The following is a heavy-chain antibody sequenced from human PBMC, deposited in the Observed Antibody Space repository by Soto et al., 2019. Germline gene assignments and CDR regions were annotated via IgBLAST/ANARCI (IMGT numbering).Heavy chain of an antibody. CDR1: GFTFSNAW. J-gene: IGHJ6*02. CDR2: IKSKTDGGTT. Sequence: PGGSLRLSCAASGFTFSNAWMSWVRQAPGKGLEWVGRIKSKTDGGTTDYAAPVKGRFTISRDDSKNTLYLQMNSLKTENTAVNYCTTVNEQQLSKYYYDGMDVWGQGTTVTVSS. CDR3: TTVNEQQLSKYYYDGMDV. D-gene: IGHD6-13*01. V-gene: IGHV3-15*01.